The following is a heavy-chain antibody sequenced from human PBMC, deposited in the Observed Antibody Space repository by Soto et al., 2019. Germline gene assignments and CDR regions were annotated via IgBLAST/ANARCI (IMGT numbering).Heavy chain of an antibody. CDR1: GFSFSSYA. D-gene: IGHD6-19*01. CDR2: ISNSGGST. CDR3: AKDTGYSVYSSICLDY. Sequence: GGSLTLSCAASGFSFSSYAMSWVRQAPGKGLEWVSGISNSGGSTYYADSVKGRFTISRDNSKNTLYLQMNSLRAEDTAVYYCAKDTGYSVYSSICLDYWGQGTLVTVSS. J-gene: IGHJ4*02. V-gene: IGHV3-23*01.